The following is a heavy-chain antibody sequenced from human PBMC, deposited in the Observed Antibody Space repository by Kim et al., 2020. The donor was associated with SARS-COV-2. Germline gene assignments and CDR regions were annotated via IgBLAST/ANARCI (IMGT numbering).Heavy chain of an antibody. Sequence: GESLKISCKGSGYSFTSYWIGWVRQMPGKGLEWMGIIYPGDSDTRYSPSFQGQVTISADKSISTAYLQWSSLKASDTAMYYCARYKTTVTTQTPKNYYYYGMDVWGQGTTVTVSS. CDR2: IYPGDSDT. V-gene: IGHV5-51*01. D-gene: IGHD4-4*01. J-gene: IGHJ6*02. CDR1: GYSFTSYW. CDR3: ARYKTTVTTQTPKNYYYYGMDV.